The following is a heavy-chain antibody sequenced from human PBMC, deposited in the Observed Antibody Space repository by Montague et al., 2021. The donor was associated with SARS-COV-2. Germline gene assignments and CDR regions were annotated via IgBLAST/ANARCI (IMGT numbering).Heavy chain of an antibody. CDR2: IYYSGNT. V-gene: IGHV4-39*01. CDR3: ASMVRAQGYYFDY. CDR1: GGSISSSSYY. D-gene: IGHD3-10*01. J-gene: IGHJ4*02. Sequence: SETLSLTCTVSGGSISSSSYYWGWIRQPPGKGLEWIGSIYYSGNTDYNPSLKSRVTISVDTSKNQFSLKLSFVTAADTAVYYCASMVRAQGYYFDYWGQGTLVTVSS.